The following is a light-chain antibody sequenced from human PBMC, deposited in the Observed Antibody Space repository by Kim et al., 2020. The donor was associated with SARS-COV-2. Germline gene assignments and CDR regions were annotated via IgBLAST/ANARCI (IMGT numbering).Light chain of an antibody. J-gene: IGLJ3*02. CDR3: KSRDSSGKNWV. Sequence: SSELTQDPAVSVALGQTVRITCQGDSLRSYYASWYQQKPGQAPVLVIYGKNNRPSGIPDRFSGSSSGNTASLTITGAQAEDEADYYCKSRDSSGKNWVFGGGTQLTVL. CDR2: GKN. V-gene: IGLV3-19*01. CDR1: SLRSYY.